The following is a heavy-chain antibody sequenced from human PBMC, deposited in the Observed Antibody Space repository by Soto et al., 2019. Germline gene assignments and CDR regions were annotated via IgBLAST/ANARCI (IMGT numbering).Heavy chain of an antibody. CDR3: ARSYYGSGSYYNRYYYYGMDV. V-gene: IGHV1-69*06. CDR2: IIPIFGTA. J-gene: IGHJ6*02. D-gene: IGHD3-10*01. Sequence: QVQLVQSGAEVKKPGSSVKVSCKASGGTFSSYAISWVRQAPGQGLEWMGGIIPIFGTANYAQKFQGRVKITADKTTSTAYMELGSLRSEDTAVSYCARSYYGSGSYYNRYYYYGMDVWGQGTTVTVSS. CDR1: GGTFSSYA.